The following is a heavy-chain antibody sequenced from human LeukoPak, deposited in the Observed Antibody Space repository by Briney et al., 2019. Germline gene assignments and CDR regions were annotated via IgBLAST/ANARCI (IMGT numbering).Heavy chain of an antibody. Sequence: SETLSLTCTVSGDAITSDKYYWGWIRQPPGKGLEWIGSIYDSGSTYYNPSLKSRVTISVDTSKNQFSLKLNSVTAADTAVYYCVRDSDDYYWALDFWGQGTPVTVSS. CDR3: VRDSDDYYWALDF. CDR1: GDAITSDKYY. V-gene: IGHV4-39*02. D-gene: IGHD3-10*01. CDR2: IYDSGST. J-gene: IGHJ4*02.